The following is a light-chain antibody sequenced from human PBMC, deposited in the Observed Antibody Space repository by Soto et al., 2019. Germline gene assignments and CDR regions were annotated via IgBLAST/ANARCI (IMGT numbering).Light chain of an antibody. CDR1: QSLRSS. Sequence: EIVLTQSPCTLSLSPGERATLSCRASQSLRSSLAWYQQKPGQAPRLLIYGASTRATGIPARFSGSGSGTEFTLTISSLQSEDFAVYFCQQYNIWPQTFGQGTKVDIK. CDR2: GAS. J-gene: IGKJ1*01. CDR3: QQYNIWPQT. V-gene: IGKV3-15*01.